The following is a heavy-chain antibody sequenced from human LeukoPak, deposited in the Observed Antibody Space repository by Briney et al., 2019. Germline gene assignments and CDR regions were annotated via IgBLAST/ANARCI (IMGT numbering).Heavy chain of an antibody. CDR3: ARTTYSYGYAFDI. J-gene: IGHJ3*02. CDR2: ITWNSDNI. CDR1: GFTFDDYT. D-gene: IGHD5-18*01. Sequence: GGSLRLSCAASGFTFDDYTMHWVRQAPGKGLEWVSGITWNSDNIDYADSVKGRFTISRDNAKNSLYLQMNSLRAEDTAVYYCARTTYSYGYAFDIWGQGTMVTVSS. V-gene: IGHV3-9*01.